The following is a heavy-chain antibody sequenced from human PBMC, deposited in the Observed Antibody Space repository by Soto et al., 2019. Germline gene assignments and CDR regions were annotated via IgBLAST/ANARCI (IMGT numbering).Heavy chain of an antibody. CDR3: ARVGSGSYHDAFDI. V-gene: IGHV3-74*01. CDR1: GFTFSSYW. D-gene: IGHD1-26*01. CDR2: INSDGSST. Sequence: EVQLVESGGGLVQPGGSLRLSCAASGFTFSSYWMHWVRQAPGKGLVWVSRINSDGSSTSYADSVKGRFTISRDNAKNTLYLQMNRLRAEDTAVYYCARVGSGSYHDAFDIWGQGTMVTVSS. J-gene: IGHJ3*02.